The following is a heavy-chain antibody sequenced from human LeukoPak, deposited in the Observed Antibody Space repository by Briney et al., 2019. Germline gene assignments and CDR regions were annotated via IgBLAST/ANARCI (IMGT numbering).Heavy chain of an antibody. CDR1: GFTLSSYW. V-gene: IGHV3-7*01. Sequence: PGGSLRLSCAASGFTLSSYWMTWVRQAAGKGLEWVATINQDGSENNCVDSVKGRFTISRDNAKSSLYLQMNSLRAEDTAIYYCASEGEYYFGYFHWGQGSLVTVSS. J-gene: IGHJ4*02. D-gene: IGHD3-10*01. CDR3: ASEGEYYFGYFH. CDR2: INQDGSEN.